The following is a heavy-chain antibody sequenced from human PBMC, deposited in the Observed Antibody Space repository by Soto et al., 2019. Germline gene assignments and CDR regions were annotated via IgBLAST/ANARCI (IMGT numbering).Heavy chain of an antibody. D-gene: IGHD2-2*01. J-gene: IGHJ4*02. V-gene: IGHV3-23*05. Sequence: GGSLILSCAASGFTFTNYLMTLVRQAPGKWLEWVSSIDKSGGYTYYADSVKGRFTISRDNSKNTLYLQMNGLRAEDTALYYCAQDTYSRSWYFWGQGPLVTVSS. CDR2: IDKSGGYT. CDR1: GFTFTNYL. CDR3: AQDTYSRSWYF.